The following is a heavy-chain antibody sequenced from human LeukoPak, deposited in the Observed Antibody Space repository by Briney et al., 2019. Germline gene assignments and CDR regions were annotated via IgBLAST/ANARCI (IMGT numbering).Heavy chain of an antibody. V-gene: IGHV1-8*01. D-gene: IGHD3-16*01. J-gene: IGHJ4*02. CDR3: ARGPPFNSTLGH. CDR1: GYTFTDYH. Sequence: ASVKVSCKASGYTFTDYHINWVRQATGQGLEWMGWMSPDSGDTGYAQKFQGRVTWTRDTSISTAYMELSSLMSDDTAVYYCARGPPFNSTLGHWGQGTLLIVSS. CDR2: MSPDSGDT.